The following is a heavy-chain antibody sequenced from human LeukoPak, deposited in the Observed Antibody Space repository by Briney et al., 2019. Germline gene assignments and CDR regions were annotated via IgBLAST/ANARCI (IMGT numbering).Heavy chain of an antibody. CDR2: INPNSGGT. Sequence: GASVTVSFKASGYTFTVYYMHWVRQAPGQGLGWMGWINPNSGGTNYAQKFQGRVTMTRDTSISTAYMELSRLRSDDTAVYYCASRTQATKWIFGVIPLRPIWGQGTLVTVSS. D-gene: IGHD3-3*01. CDR3: ASRTQATKWIFGVIPLRPI. CDR1: GYTFTVYY. V-gene: IGHV1-2*02. J-gene: IGHJ4*02.